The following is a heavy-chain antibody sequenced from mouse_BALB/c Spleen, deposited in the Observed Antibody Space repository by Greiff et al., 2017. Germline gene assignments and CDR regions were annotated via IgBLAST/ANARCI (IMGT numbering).Heavy chain of an antibody. J-gene: IGHJ1*01. CDR2: IWSGGST. CDR3: ASYEGYRGYFDV. V-gene: IGHV2-2*02. CDR1: GFSLTSYG. D-gene: IGHD2-3*01. Sequence: QVQLKESGPGLVQPSQSLSITCTVSGFSLTSYGVHWVRQSPGKGLEWLGVIWSGGSTDYNAAFISRLSISKDNSKSQVFFKMNSLQANDTAIYYCASYEGYRGYFDVWGAGTTVTVSS.